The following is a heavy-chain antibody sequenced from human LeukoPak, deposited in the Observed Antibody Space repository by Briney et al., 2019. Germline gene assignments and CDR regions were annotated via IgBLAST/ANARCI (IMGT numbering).Heavy chain of an antibody. CDR3: AKGKRGYSYGATVDY. CDR1: GFTFSSYA. CDR2: ISGSGGST. D-gene: IGHD5-18*01. Sequence: GGSLRLSCAASGFTFSSYAMSWVRQAPGKGLEWVSAISGSGGSTYYADSVKGRFTISRDNPKNTLYLQMNSLRVEDTAVYYCAKGKRGYSYGATVDYWGPGTLVTVSS. J-gene: IGHJ4*02. V-gene: IGHV3-23*01.